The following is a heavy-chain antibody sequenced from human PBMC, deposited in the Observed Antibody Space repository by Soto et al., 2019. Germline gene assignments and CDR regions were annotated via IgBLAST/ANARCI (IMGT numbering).Heavy chain of an antibody. CDR1: GGTAASSHW. D-gene: IGHD2-21*02. J-gene: IGHJ5*02. CDR3: AREIVTAGGNNYFDP. V-gene: IGHV4-4*02. Sequence: KPSETLSLTCGVSGGTAASSHWWSWVRQSPGRGLEWIGNVYHTGDTNFNPSLQSRVTFSVDKSNNQFSLRLTSVTAADTAVYFCAREIVTAGGNNYFDPWGPGTLVTVSS. CDR2: VYHTGDT.